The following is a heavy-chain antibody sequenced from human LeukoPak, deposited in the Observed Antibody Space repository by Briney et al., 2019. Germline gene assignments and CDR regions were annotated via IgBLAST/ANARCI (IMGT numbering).Heavy chain of an antibody. V-gene: IGHV3-33*01. CDR1: GFTFSTYA. D-gene: IGHD3-3*01. CDR2: IWHDASHK. CDR3: ATGLLFLEWSHRGASFDY. Sequence: GGSLRLSCAASGFTFSTYAMHWVRQAPGKGLEWVALIWHDASHKFYTDSVKSRFTISRDNSKNTVYLQMNSLTAEDTAVYYCATGLLFLEWSHRGASFDYWGQGTLVTVSS. J-gene: IGHJ4*02.